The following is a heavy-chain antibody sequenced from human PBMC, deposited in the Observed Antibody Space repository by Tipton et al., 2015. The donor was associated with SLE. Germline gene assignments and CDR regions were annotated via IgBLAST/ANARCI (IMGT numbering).Heavy chain of an antibody. CDR2: IYYSGST. CDR3: ARGSSSWYRGEGCFDY. J-gene: IGHJ4*02. Sequence: TLSLTCTVSGGSISSTSYYWGWIRQPPGKGLEWIGSIYYSGSTYYNPSLKSRVTISVDTSKNQFSLKLSSVTAADTAVYYCARGSSSWYRGEGCFDYWGQGTLVTVSS. CDR1: GGSISSTSYY. D-gene: IGHD6-13*01. V-gene: IGHV4-39*01.